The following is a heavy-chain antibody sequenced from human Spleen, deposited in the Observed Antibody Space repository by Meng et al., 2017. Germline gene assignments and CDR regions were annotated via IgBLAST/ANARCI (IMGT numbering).Heavy chain of an antibody. Sequence: QVQLVQSGAEVKKPGASVKVSCKASGYSFTSYGITWVRQAPGQGLEWMGWISTHNGDTNFAQNVQGRVTITTDTSTSTAYMELRSLTSDDTAVYYCASGTPGRSYCDYWGQGTLVTVSS. V-gene: IGHV1-18*01. D-gene: IGHD2-15*01. CDR2: ISTHNGDT. CDR1: GYSFTSYG. CDR3: ASGTPGRSYCDY. J-gene: IGHJ4*02.